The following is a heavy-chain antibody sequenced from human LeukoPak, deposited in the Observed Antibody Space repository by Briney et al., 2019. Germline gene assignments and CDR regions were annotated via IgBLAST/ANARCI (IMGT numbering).Heavy chain of an antibody. CDR1: GFIFSGSS. CDR2: IKRKTNNYAT. CDR3: RRSILGPTTGHH. J-gene: IGHJ5*02. V-gene: IGHV3-73*01. D-gene: IGHD1-26*01. Sequence: PGGSLRLSCAASGFIFSGSSIHWVRQSSGKGLEGVGRIKRKTNNYATAYAGSVRGRFTISRDDLKNTAYLQMNSLNTEDTAVYYCRRSILGPTTGHHWGHGPLVTVSS.